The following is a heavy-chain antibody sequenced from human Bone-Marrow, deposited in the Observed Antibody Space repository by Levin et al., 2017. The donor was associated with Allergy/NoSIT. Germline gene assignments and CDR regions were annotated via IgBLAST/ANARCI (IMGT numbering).Heavy chain of an antibody. CDR2: ISYDGGDK. J-gene: IGHJ4*02. D-gene: IGHD6-13*01. CDR1: GFTFSSYA. CDR3: VRDRFTRAAGTNTSWYLDS. V-gene: IGHV3-30-3*01. Sequence: LSLTCAASGFTFSSYAMHWVRQAPGKGLEWVAVISYDGGDKYYAESVKGRFTISRANSRSPVYLQMNSLRIEDTATYYCVRDRFTRAAGTNTSWYLDSWGQGTLITVSS.